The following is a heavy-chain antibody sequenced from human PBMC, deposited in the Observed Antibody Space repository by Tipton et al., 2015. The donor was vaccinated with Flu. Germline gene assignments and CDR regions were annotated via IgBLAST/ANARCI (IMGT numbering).Heavy chain of an antibody. CDR1: GGSISSSDYY. J-gene: IGHJ4*02. V-gene: IGHV4-39*07. CDR3: ARVGDGYAYDY. CDR2: ISYSGST. Sequence: TLSLTCTVSGGSISSSDYYWGWIRQPPGKGLEWIGSISYSGSTYYNPSLKSRVTISVDTSKNQFSPKLSSVTAADTAMYYCARVGDGYAYDYWGQGTLVTVSS. D-gene: IGHD5-24*01.